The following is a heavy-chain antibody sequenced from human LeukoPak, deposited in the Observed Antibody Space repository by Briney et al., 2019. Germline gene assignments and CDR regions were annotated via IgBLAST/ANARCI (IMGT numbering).Heavy chain of an antibody. V-gene: IGHV3-7*04. D-gene: IGHD3-3*01. CDR2: IRQDGGVT. Sequence: PGGSLGLSCAASGFTFSSYWMSWVRQAPGKGLEWVASIRQDGGVTHYVDSVKGRFTISRDNAKSSLFLQMDSLRAEDTAVYYCVMDFWSGPLGWGQGTLVTVSS. CDR3: VMDFWSGPLG. J-gene: IGHJ4*02. CDR1: GFTFSSYW.